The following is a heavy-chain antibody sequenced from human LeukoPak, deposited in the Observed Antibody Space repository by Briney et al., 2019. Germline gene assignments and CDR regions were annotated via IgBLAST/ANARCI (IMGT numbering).Heavy chain of an antibody. V-gene: IGHV4-61*02. CDR2: NYNSGST. J-gene: IGHJ5*02. CDR3: ARDRVYCSSTSCYRGWFDP. Sequence: SQTLSLNCTGSGVSISSGSYDWSCIRQPAGKGLEWNGRNYNSGSTNYNPSLKSRVTISVDTSKNQFSLKLSSVTAADTAVYYCARDRVYCSSTSCYRGWFDPWGEGTLVTVSS. D-gene: IGHD2-2*01. CDR1: GVSISSGSYD.